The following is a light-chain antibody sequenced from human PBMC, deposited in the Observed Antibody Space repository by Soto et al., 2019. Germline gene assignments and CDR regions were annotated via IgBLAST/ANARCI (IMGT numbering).Light chain of an antibody. CDR2: INN. CDR3: AAWDDSLSGYV. CDR1: SSNIGSNT. V-gene: IGLV1-44*01. J-gene: IGLJ1*01. Sequence: QSVLTQPPSASGTPGQRVTISCSGRSSNIGSNTVSWYQHLPGTAPKLLIYINNQRPSGVPDRFSGSKSGTSASLAISGLQSEDEADYYCAAWDDSLSGYVFGTGTQLTVL.